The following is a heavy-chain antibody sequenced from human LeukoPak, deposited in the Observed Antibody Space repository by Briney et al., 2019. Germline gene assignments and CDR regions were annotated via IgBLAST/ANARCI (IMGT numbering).Heavy chain of an antibody. Sequence: PSETLSLTCAVYGGSFSGYYWSWIRQPPGKGLEWIGEINHSRNTNYNPSLKSRVTISVDTSKNQFSLKLSSVTAADAAVSYCAKAYGDYGTKTYRRAYFDYWGQGTLVTVSS. J-gene: IGHJ4*02. D-gene: IGHD4-17*01. V-gene: IGHV4-34*01. CDR2: INHSRNT. CDR3: AKAYGDYGTKTYRRAYFDY. CDR1: GGSFSGYY.